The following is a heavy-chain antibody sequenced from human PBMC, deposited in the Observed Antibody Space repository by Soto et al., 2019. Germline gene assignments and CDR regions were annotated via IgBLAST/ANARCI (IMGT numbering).Heavy chain of an antibody. Sequence: ASVKVSCKASGCTFSSYAISWVRQAPGQGLEWMGGIIPIFGTANYAQKFQGRVTITADESTSTAYMELSSLRSEDTAVYYCASSIPSITGSAMYFDYWGQGTLVTVS. CDR3: ASSIPSITGSAMYFDY. D-gene: IGHD1-20*01. J-gene: IGHJ4*02. CDR1: GCTFSSYA. CDR2: IIPIFGTA. V-gene: IGHV1-69*13.